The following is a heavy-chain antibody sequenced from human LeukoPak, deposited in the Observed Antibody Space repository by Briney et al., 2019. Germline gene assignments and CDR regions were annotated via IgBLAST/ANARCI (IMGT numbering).Heavy chain of an antibody. J-gene: IGHJ4*02. D-gene: IGHD3-10*01. CDR2: IKHDSGGT. CDR1: GYTLTYHH. CDR3: ARGHHYFVSGSYYNF. Sequence: ASVTDSFLSSGYTLTYHHIYWVRQAPGKGLEWMGCIKHDSGGTNYAQKFQGRVTMTRDTSISTAYMELSRLTSDDTAVFYCARGHHYFVSGSYYNFWGQGTLVTVSS. V-gene: IGHV1-2*02.